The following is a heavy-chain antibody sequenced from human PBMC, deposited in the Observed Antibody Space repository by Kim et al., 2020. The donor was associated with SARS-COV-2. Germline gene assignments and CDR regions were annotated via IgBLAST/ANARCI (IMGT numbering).Heavy chain of an antibody. V-gene: IGHV3-20*03. Sequence: GDRTGYADSGKGRFTISRDNAKNSLYLQMNSLRAEDTALYYCARGSSPYDYWGQGTLVTVSS. D-gene: IGHD3-10*01. J-gene: IGHJ4*02. CDR2: GDRT. CDR3: ARGSSPYDY.